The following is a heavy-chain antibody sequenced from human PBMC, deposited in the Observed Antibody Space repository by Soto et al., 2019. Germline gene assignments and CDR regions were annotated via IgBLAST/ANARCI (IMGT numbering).Heavy chain of an antibody. Sequence: PGGSLRLSCAASGFTFSSYAVSWVRQAPGKGPEWISSISGSGSTIYYADSVKGRFTISRDNSKNTLYLQMSSLRAEDTAVYYCAKVFYYYDSSGYYYFDYWGQGTLVTLSS. J-gene: IGHJ4*02. V-gene: IGHV3-23*01. CDR3: AKVFYYYDSSGYYYFDY. CDR1: GFTFSSYA. CDR2: ISGSGSTI. D-gene: IGHD3-22*01.